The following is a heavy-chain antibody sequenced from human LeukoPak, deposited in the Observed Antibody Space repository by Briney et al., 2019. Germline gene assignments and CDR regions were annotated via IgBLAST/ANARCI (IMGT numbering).Heavy chain of an antibody. V-gene: IGHV1-18*01. D-gene: IGHD5-12*01. J-gene: IGHJ6*02. CDR2: ISAYNGNT. Sequence: ASVKVSCKASGYTFTSYGISWVRQAPGQGLEWMGWISAYNGNTNYAQKLQGRVTMTTDTSTSTAYMELRSLRSDDTAVYYCARSYDYVCGPHTVGGMDVWGQGTTVTVSS. CDR1: GYTFTSYG. CDR3: ARSYDYVCGPHTVGGMDV.